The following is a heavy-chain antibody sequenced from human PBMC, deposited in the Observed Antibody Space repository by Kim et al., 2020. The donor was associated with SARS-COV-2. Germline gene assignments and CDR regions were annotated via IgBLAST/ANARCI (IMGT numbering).Heavy chain of an antibody. CDR1: GGSVSSGSYY. CDR3: AREYYDSSGYSPYYYYGMDV. D-gene: IGHD3-22*01. J-gene: IGHJ6*02. V-gene: IGHV4-61*01. CDR2: IYYSGST. Sequence: SETLSLTSTVSGGSVSSGSYYWSWIRQPPGKGLEWIGYIYYSGSTNYNPSLKSRVTISVDTSKNQFSLKLSSVTAADTAVYYCAREYYDSSGYSPYYYYGMDVWGQGTTVTVSS.